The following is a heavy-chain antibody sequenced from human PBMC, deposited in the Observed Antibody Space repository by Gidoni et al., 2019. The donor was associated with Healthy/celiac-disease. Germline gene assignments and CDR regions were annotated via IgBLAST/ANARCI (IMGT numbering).Heavy chain of an antibody. Sequence: QVQLVQSGAEVKKPGSSVKVSCKASGGTFSSYAISWVRQAPGQGLEWMGGIIHMVGTANYARKFQCRVTITADESTSTAYMELSSLRAEDTAVYYCARGGECDSSGYYYSLPFDYWGQGTLVTVSS. V-gene: IGHV1-69*01. CDR2: IIHMVGTA. CDR3: ARGGECDSSGYYYSLPFDY. D-gene: IGHD3-22*01. J-gene: IGHJ4*02. CDR1: GGTFSSYA.